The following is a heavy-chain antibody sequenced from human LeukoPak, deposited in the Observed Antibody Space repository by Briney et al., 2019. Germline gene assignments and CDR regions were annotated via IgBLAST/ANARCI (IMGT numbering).Heavy chain of an antibody. D-gene: IGHD6-19*01. Sequence: GGSLRLSCAASGFTFSSFEMKWVRQAPGKGLEWVSYISSGGSTIYYADSVKGRFTISRDNAKNSLYLQMNSLRAEDTAVYYCAAMGSGWYFDYWGQGTLVTVSS. CDR3: AAMGSGWYFDY. V-gene: IGHV3-48*03. CDR1: GFTFSSFE. J-gene: IGHJ4*02. CDR2: ISSGGSTI.